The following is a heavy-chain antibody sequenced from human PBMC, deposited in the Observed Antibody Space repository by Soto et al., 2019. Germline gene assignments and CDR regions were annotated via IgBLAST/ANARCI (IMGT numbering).Heavy chain of an antibody. CDR2: IIPIFGTA. V-gene: IGHV1-69*13. D-gene: IGHD3-22*01. CDR1: GGTFSSYA. J-gene: IGHJ4*02. CDR3: AIGPYYYDSSGYGGPFDY. Sequence: SVKVSCKASGGTFSSYAIGWVRQAPGQGLEWMGGIIPIFGTANYAQKFQGRVTITADESTSTAYMELSSLRSEDTAVYYCAIGPYYYDSSGYGGPFDYWGQGTLVTVSS.